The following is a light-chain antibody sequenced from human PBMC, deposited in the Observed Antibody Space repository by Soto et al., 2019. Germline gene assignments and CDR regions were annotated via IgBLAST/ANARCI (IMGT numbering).Light chain of an antibody. CDR3: CSYTTSSSYV. CDR2: DVN. Sequence: QSALTQPASVSGSPGQSITISCTGSSSDVGYYIFVSWYQQHPGKAPKLMIYDVNNRPSGVSNRFSGSKSGNTASLTISGLQAEDEADYYCCSYTTSSSYVFGTGTKVTVL. J-gene: IGLJ1*01. CDR1: SSDVGYYIF. V-gene: IGLV2-14*01.